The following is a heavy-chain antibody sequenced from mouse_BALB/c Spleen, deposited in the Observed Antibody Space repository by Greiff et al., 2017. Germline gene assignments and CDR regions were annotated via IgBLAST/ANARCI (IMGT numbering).Heavy chain of an antibody. CDR2: ISSGGST. CDR1: GFTFSSYA. CDR3: ARADGYYHYYYAMDY. V-gene: IGHV5-6-5*01. J-gene: IGHJ4*01. D-gene: IGHD2-3*01. Sequence: EVQGVESGGGLVKPGGSLKLSCAASGFTFSSYAMSWVRQTPEKRLEWVASISSGGSTYYPDSVKGRFTISRDNARNILYLQMSSLRSEDTAMYYCARADGYYHYYYAMDYWGQGTSVTVSS.